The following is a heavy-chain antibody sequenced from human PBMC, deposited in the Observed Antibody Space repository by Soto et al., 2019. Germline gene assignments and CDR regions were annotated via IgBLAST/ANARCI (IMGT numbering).Heavy chain of an antibody. CDR3: AKDSSPERLRWVYYYNYMDV. J-gene: IGHJ6*03. CDR2: ISWNSGSI. D-gene: IGHD5-12*01. V-gene: IGHV3-9*01. CDR1: GFTFDDYA. Sequence: EVQLVESGGGLVQPGGSLRLSCAASGFTFDDYAMHWVRQAPGKGLEWVSGISWNSGSIGYADSVKGRFTISRDNAKNSLYLQMNSLKAEDTPLYHRAKDSSPERLRWVYYYNYMDVRGKGTTVTVSS.